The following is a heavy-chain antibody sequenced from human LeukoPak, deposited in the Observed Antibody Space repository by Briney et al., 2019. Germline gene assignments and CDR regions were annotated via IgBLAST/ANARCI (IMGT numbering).Heavy chain of an antibody. J-gene: IGHJ6*03. V-gene: IGHV1-18*01. CDR2: ISAYNGNT. Sequence: GASVKVSCTASGYTFTSYGISWVRQAPGQGLEWMGWISAYNGNTNYAQKLQGRVTMTTDTSTSTAYMELRSLRSDDTAVYYCARGVFIYYYYYMDVWGKGTTVTVSS. D-gene: IGHD3-10*01. CDR1: GYTFTSYG. CDR3: ARGVFIYYYYYMDV.